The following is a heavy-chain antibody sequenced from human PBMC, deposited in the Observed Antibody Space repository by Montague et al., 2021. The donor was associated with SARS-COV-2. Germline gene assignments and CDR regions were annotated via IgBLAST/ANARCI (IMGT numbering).Heavy chain of an antibody. V-gene: IGHV4-38-2*02. CDR2: IYHNGTT. CDR3: VREKAGGFRNVFDN. Sequence: SETLSLTCTVSGFSIGSGDYWGWSRQPPGKGLEWMRGIYHNGTTSYNTSLLSRLAMSIDTSTNQFSLRLASVTAADTAVFFCVREKAGGFRNVFDNWGQGTTVTVSS. CDR1: GFSIGSGDY. J-gene: IGHJ3*02.